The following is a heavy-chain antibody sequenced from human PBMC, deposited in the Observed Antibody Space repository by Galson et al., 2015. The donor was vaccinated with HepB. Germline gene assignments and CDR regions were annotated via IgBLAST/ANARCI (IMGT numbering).Heavy chain of an antibody. CDR2: IYYSGST. CDR3: ARPDPDYGDMWYFDL. CDR1: GGSISSGDYY. J-gene: IGHJ2*01. Sequence: TLSLTCTVSGGSISSGDYYWSWIRQPPGKGLEWIGYIYYSGSTYYNPSLKSRVTISVDTSKNQFSLKLSSVTAADTAVYYCARPDPDYGDMWYFDLWGRGTLVTVSS. V-gene: IGHV4-30-4*01. D-gene: IGHD4-17*01.